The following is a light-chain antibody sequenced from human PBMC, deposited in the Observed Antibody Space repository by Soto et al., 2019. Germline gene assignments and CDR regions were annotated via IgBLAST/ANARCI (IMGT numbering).Light chain of an antibody. Sequence: QPVLTQSPSASASLGASVKLTCTLSSGHSSYAIAWYKQRPEKGPRYLMKLNSDGSHSKGDGIPDRFSGSRSGAERYLTISSLQSEDEADYCCQSWGTGIRVFGGGTKLTVL. CDR1: SGHSSYA. V-gene: IGLV4-69*01. CDR2: LNSDGSH. J-gene: IGLJ3*02. CDR3: QSWGTGIRV.